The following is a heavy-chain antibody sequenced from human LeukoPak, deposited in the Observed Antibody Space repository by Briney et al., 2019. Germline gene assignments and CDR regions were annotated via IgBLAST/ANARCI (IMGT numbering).Heavy chain of an antibody. J-gene: IGHJ4*02. Sequence: PGGSLRLSCAASGFTFSDYYMNWIRQAPGEGLEWVSYMSSGAQTIYYADSVKGRFTISRDNAKNSLFLQMNSLGAEDTAVYYCARDSSDSSSQVAFDFWGQGTLVTVSS. V-gene: IGHV3-11*01. CDR3: ARDSSDSSSQVAFDF. CDR2: MSSGAQTI. D-gene: IGHD6-19*01. CDR1: GFTFSDYY.